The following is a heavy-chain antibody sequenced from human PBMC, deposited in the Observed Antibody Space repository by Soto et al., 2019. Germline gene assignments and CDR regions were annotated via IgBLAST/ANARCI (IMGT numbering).Heavy chain of an antibody. D-gene: IGHD3-9*01. V-gene: IGHV5-10-1*01. CDR3: ARQKGYDILTGYPYGMDV. CDR2: IDPSDSYT. J-gene: IGHJ6*02. CDR1: GYSFTSYW. Sequence: GESLKISCKGSGYSFTSYWISWVRQMPGKGLEWMGRIDPSDSYTNYSPSFQGHVTISADKSISTAYLQWSSLKASDTAMYYCARQKGYDILTGYPYGMDVWGQGTTVTVSS.